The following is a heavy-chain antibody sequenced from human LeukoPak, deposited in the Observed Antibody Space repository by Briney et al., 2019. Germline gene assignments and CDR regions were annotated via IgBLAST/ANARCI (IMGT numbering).Heavy chain of an antibody. CDR3: ARSIPYGTTWYGRSDY. Sequence: GGSLRLSCSASGFTFSTYWMGWVRQAPGKGLEWVANMRRDGNEIYYLDSVRGRFTISRDNAKNSLYLQMNSLRAEDTAIYYCARSIPYGTTWYGRSDYWGQGTLVTVSS. J-gene: IGHJ4*02. CDR1: GFTFSTYW. CDR2: MRRDGNEI. V-gene: IGHV3-7*03. D-gene: IGHD6-13*01.